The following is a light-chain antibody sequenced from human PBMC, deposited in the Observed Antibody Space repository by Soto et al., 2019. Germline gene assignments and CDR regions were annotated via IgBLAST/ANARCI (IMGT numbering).Light chain of an antibody. CDR2: AAS. CDR1: QDISNY. Sequence: DIQMTQSPSSLSASVGDRVTITCRASQDISNYLAWYQQKPGKVPQVLIYAASTLQSGVPSRFSGSGSGTDFTLTISSLQPEDVATYYCQRLNSAPYTFGQGTKLEI. J-gene: IGKJ2*01. CDR3: QRLNSAPYT. V-gene: IGKV1-27*01.